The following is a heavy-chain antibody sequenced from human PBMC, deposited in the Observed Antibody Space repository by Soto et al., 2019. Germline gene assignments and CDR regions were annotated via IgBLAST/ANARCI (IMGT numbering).Heavy chain of an antibody. CDR2: IYPDDSDT. CDR1: GYIFTSYW. D-gene: IGHD6-13*01. J-gene: IGHJ5*02. Sequence: PGESLKISCKGPGYIFTSYWIVWVLQMPGKGLEWMGIIYPDDSDTRYNPSFQGHVTISADKSINTAYLQWSSLEASDTAMYYCARHWPQQPLDPWGQGTLVTVSS. CDR3: ARHWPQQPLDP. V-gene: IGHV5-51*01.